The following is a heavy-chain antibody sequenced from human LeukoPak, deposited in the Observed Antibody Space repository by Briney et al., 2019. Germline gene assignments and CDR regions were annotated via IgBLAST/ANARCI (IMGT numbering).Heavy chain of an antibody. Sequence: GSLRLSCAASGFTFSSYEMNWVRQPPGKGLEWIGEINHSGSTNYNPSLKSRVTISVDTSKSQFSLKLSSVTAADTAVYYCARGVATMVRGSHVGNWFDPWGQGTLVTVSS. V-gene: IGHV4-34*01. CDR2: INHSGST. J-gene: IGHJ5*02. CDR3: ARGVATMVRGSHVGNWFDP. CDR1: GFTFSSYE. D-gene: IGHD3-10*01.